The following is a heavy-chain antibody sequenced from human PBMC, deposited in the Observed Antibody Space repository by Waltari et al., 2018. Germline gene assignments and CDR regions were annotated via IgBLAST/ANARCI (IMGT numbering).Heavy chain of an antibody. CDR1: GFTFSRYA. Sequence: EVQLLESGGGLVQPGGSLRLSCAASGFTFSRYAMSWVRQATGKVLEWVSAISGGCGSTYYADSVKGRFTISRDNSKNTLFLQMNSLRAEDTAVYYCAKDLGYYDSSDDAFDIWGQGTMVTVSS. V-gene: IGHV3-23*01. D-gene: IGHD3-22*01. J-gene: IGHJ3*02. CDR3: AKDLGYYDSSDDAFDI. CDR2: ISGGCGST.